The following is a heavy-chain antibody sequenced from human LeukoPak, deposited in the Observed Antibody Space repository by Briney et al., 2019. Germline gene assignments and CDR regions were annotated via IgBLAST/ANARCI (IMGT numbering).Heavy chain of an antibody. CDR1: GYTLTSYG. CDR2: ISPYNGNT. Sequence: ASVKVSCKASGYTLTSYGISWVRQAPGQGLKWMGWISPYNGNTKYAQKLQGRVTMNRDTSTSTAYMELRSLRSDDTAVYYCARGHEAEYGGDLDYWGQGTLVTASS. CDR3: ARGHEAEYGGDLDY. J-gene: IGHJ4*02. D-gene: IGHD2-21*02. V-gene: IGHV1-18*01.